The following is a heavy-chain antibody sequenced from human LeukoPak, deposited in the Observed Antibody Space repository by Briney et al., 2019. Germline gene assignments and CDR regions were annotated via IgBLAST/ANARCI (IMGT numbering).Heavy chain of an antibody. V-gene: IGHV3-23*01. D-gene: IGHD5-12*01. Sequence: PGGSLRLSCAASGFTYNIYAMSWIRQAPGKGLEWFSTIRGTDGYTYYADSVKGRFTISRDNSKNTLYSQMNSLRAEDTALYYCAKGRLDPNLVLDHWGQGTLVTVSS. CDR1: GFTYNIYA. J-gene: IGHJ4*02. CDR3: AKGRLDPNLVLDH. CDR2: IRGTDGYT.